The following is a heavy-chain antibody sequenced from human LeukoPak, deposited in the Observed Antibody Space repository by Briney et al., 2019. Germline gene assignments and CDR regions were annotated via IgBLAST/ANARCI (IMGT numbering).Heavy chain of an antibody. CDR2: IYSGGTT. V-gene: IGHV3-53*01. CDR1: GFTVSSSY. J-gene: IGHJ4*02. D-gene: IGHD2-2*01. CDR3: ARQTGASTNFDN. Sequence: GGSLRLSCAASGFTVSSSYISWVRQAPGKGLEWVSAIYSGGTTYYANSVKGRFTISRDNSKNMLYLLMNSLRAEDTAIYHCARQTGASTNFDNWGQGTLVTVSS.